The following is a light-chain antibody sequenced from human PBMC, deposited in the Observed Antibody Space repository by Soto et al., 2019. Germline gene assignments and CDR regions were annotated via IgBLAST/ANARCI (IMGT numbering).Light chain of an antibody. Sequence: EIVLTQSPGTLSLFRGERATLSCRASQSISSSYLAWYQQKPGQAPRLLIHGASNRATGIPDRFSGAGSGTDFTLTISRLEPEDFAVYYCHQYGSAPAWTFGQGTKVEIK. CDR1: QSISSSY. J-gene: IGKJ1*01. V-gene: IGKV3-20*01. CDR2: GAS. CDR3: HQYGSAPAWT.